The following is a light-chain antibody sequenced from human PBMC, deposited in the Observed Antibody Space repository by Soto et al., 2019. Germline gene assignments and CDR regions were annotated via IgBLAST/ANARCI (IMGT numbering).Light chain of an antibody. Sequence: QSALTQPASVSGSPGQSITISCTGTSSDVGAYNYVSWYQHHPGTAPKLMIYEVTERPSGVSSRFSGSKSGNTASLTISGLQVEDEADYYCTSKTSSITPYVFGTGTKVTVL. CDR1: SSDVGAYNY. CDR3: TSKTSSITPYV. J-gene: IGLJ1*01. V-gene: IGLV2-14*01. CDR2: EVT.